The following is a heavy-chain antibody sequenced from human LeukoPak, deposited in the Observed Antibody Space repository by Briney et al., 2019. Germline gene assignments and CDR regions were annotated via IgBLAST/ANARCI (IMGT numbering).Heavy chain of an antibody. V-gene: IGHV4-59*01. D-gene: IGHD7-27*01. CDR2: ISYSGRT. Sequence: PSETLSLTCTVSGGSISSYYWSWIRQPPGKGLEWIGYISYSGRTNYNPSLKSRVTISVDTSKNQFSLRLSSVTAADTAVYYCPRKTGDLYYFDYWGQGTLVTVSS. CDR3: PRKTGDLYYFDY. CDR1: GGSISSYY. J-gene: IGHJ4*02.